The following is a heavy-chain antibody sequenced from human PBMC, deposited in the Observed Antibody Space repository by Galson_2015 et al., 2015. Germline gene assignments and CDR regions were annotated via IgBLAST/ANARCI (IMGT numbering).Heavy chain of an antibody. J-gene: IGHJ4*02. CDR1: GFTFSSYW. D-gene: IGHD5-18*01. Sequence: SLRLSCAASGFTFSSYWMSWVRQAPGKGLEWVANIKQDGSEKYYVDSVKGRLTISRDNAKNSLYPQMNSLRAEDTAVYYCARDRGYSYGFDYWGQGTLVTVSS. CDR2: IKQDGSEK. CDR3: ARDRGYSYGFDY. V-gene: IGHV3-7*01.